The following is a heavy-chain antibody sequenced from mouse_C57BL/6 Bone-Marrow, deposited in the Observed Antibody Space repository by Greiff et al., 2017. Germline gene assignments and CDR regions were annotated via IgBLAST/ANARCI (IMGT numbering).Heavy chain of an antibody. CDR1: GYTFTDYY. CDR3: ARGWFYAMDY. J-gene: IGHJ4*01. Sequence: EVQLQQSGPVLVKPGASVKMSCTASGYTFTDYYMNWVKQSPGKSLEWIGVINPYNGGTSYNQKFKGKATLTVDKSSSTAYMELNSLTSEDSAVYYCARGWFYAMDYWGQGTSVTGSS. CDR2: INPYNGGT. D-gene: IGHD2-2*01. V-gene: IGHV1-19*01.